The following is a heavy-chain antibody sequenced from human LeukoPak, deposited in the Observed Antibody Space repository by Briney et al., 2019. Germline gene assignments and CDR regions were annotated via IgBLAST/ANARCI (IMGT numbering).Heavy chain of an antibody. J-gene: IGHJ5*02. CDR1: GYTLTELS. Sequence: ASVKVSCKVSGYTLTELSMHWVRQAPGKGLEWMGGFDPEDGETIYAQKFQGRVTMTEDTSTDTAYMELSSLRSEDTAVHYCATFDCSSTSCYEYWFDPWGQGTLVTVSS. V-gene: IGHV1-24*01. D-gene: IGHD2-2*01. CDR2: FDPEDGET. CDR3: ATFDCSSTSCYEYWFDP.